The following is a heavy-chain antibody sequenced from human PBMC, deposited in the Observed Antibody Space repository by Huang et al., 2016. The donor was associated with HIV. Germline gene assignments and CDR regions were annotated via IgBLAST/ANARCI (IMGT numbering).Heavy chain of an antibody. V-gene: IGHV4-39*01. CDR1: GGSIRSDNYS. Sequence: QLQLQESGPGLVKPSETLSLTCTVSGGSIRSDNYSWGWLRQPPGKGLEWIGSIYYSGTTYYNPPLKSRVTITVDTSKNQFSLKMRSVTAADTAVYYCARRPGSITMIRGVITDPYWGQGTLVTVSS. CDR2: IYYSGTT. CDR3: ARRPGSITMIRGVITDPY. J-gene: IGHJ4*02. D-gene: IGHD3-10*01.